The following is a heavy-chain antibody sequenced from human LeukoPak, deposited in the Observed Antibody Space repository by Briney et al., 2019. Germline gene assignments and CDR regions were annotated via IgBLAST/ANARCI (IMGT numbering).Heavy chain of an antibody. V-gene: IGHV3-74*01. CDR2: INTDGRRK. CDR1: GFMFSNYW. Sequence: PGGSLRLSCAASGFMFSNYWMHWVRQAPGRGLVWVSRINTDGRRKSYADYVKGRFTISRDNAKNTLYLQMNSLRAEDTAVYYCARGEEGDAFDIWGQGTMVTVSS. CDR3: ARGEEGDAFDI. J-gene: IGHJ3*02.